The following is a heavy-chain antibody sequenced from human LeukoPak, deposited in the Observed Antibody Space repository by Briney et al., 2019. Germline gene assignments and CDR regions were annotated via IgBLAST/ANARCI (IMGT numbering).Heavy chain of an antibody. Sequence: GGSLRLSCAASGYTFYNYAVTWVRQAPGKGLEWVSSISHDGASTHYADSVKGRFTISRDNSKNTVFLQMDSLRAEDTALYYCASISNWGQGTLATVSS. J-gene: IGHJ4*02. V-gene: IGHV3-23*01. CDR3: ASISN. CDR1: GYTFYNYA. CDR2: ISHDGAST.